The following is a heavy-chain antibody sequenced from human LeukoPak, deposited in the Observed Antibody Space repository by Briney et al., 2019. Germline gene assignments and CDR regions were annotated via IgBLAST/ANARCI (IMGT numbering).Heavy chain of an antibody. CDR2: IREDGREK. Sequence: GGSLRLSCAGSGFTFGSHWMSWVRQAPGKGLECVALIREDGREKYYMDSVRGRFTISRDNAKNSLFLQMDSLTAEDTAVYYCARADAIDYDFWSGRLYDYWGQGTLVTVSS. CDR1: GFTFGSHW. V-gene: IGHV3-7*01. CDR3: ARADAIDYDFWSGRLYDY. D-gene: IGHD3-3*01. J-gene: IGHJ4*02.